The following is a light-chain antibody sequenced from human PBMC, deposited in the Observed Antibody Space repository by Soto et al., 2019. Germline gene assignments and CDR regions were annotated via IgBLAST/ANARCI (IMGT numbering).Light chain of an antibody. J-gene: IGKJ2*01. CDR1: QSIRSNY. Sequence: EIVLTHSPCTLSLXPXERSTLSCRASQSIRSNYLAWYQQKPGQAPRLLIYGASSRAAGIPDRFSGSGSGTDFTLTIRRLEPEDFAVYYCQPYGSSIPFG. CDR2: GAS. V-gene: IGKV3-20*01. CDR3: QPYGSSIP.